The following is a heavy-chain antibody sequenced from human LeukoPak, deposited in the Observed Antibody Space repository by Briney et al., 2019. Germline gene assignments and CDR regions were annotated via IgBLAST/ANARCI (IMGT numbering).Heavy chain of an antibody. CDR2: ISGSGGST. Sequence: QTGGSLRLSCAASGFTFSSYSMNWVRQAPGKGLEWVSAISGSGGSTYYADSVKGRFTISRDNSKNTLYLQMNSLRAEDTAVYYCANRITIFGVDYYWGQGTLVTVSS. J-gene: IGHJ4*02. CDR3: ANRITIFGVDYY. D-gene: IGHD3-3*01. V-gene: IGHV3-23*01. CDR1: GFTFSSYS.